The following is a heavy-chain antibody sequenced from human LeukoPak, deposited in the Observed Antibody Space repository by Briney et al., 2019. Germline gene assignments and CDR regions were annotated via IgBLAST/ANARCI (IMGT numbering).Heavy chain of an antibody. J-gene: IGHJ6*03. CDR3: ARATVNRLYYYYYYMDV. V-gene: IGHV1-69*06. CDR1: GGTFSSYA. Sequence: GASVKVSCKASGGTFSSYAISWVRQAPGQGLEWMGGIIPIFGTANYAQKFQGRVTITADKSTSTAYMELSSLRSEDTAVYYCARATVNRLYYYYYYMDVWGKGTTVTVSS. D-gene: IGHD4-11*01. CDR2: IIPIFGTA.